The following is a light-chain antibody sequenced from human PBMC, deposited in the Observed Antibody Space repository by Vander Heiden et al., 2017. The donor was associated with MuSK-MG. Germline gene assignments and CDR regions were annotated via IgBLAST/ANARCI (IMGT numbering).Light chain of an antibody. J-gene: IGLJ2*01. CDR1: NIGSKS. Sequence: SYVLTQPPSVSVAPGPTARLTCGGTNIGSKSVHWYQQKTGQAPGLVVYDDSDRPSGIPERFSGSNSGNTATLTITRVEAGDEADYYCQAWDSSSDPVVFGGGTKLTVL. CDR2: DDS. CDR3: QAWDSSSDPVV. V-gene: IGLV3-21*02.